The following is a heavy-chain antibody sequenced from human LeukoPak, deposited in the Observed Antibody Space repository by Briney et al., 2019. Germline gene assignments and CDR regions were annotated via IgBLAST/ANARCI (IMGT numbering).Heavy chain of an antibody. CDR1: GFTFSSYA. V-gene: IGHV3-23*01. CDR3: AKGGGSSCYSPSDY. Sequence: PGGSLRLSCGGSGFTFSSYAMSWVRRAPGEGLEWGSAISGSGTDTFYANSVKGRFTISREHPKNTLYLQMNSLRDDDTGVYYCAKGGGSSCYSPSDYWGQGTLVTVSS. J-gene: IGHJ4*02. CDR2: ISGSGTDT. D-gene: IGHD2-15*01.